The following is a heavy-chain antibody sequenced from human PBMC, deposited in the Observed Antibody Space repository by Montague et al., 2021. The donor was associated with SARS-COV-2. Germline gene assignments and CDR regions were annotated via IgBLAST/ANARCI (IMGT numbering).Heavy chain of an antibody. CDR2: IYHTGST. Sequence: SETLPLTCAVYGGSFNNYYWSWIRQVPGKGLEWIGYIYHTGSTQYNPSLKGRITISVDTSKNQFSLKLTSVTAADTAVYFCARGITTAGKWGQGTLVTVSS. J-gene: IGHJ4*02. V-gene: IGHV4-34*01. CDR3: ARGITTAGK. CDR1: GGSFNNYY. D-gene: IGHD1-1*01.